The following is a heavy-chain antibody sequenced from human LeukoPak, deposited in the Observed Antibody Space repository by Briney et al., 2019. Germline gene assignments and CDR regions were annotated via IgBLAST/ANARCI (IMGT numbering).Heavy chain of an antibody. V-gene: IGHV3-30*18. Sequence: PGGSLRLSCAASGFTFSSYGMHWVRQAPGKGLEWVAVVSYDGSNTYYADSVKGRFTISRDNSKNTLYLQMNSLRAEDTAVYYCAKDREVRGVIFYYYYYYMDVWGKGTTVTVSS. J-gene: IGHJ6*03. CDR2: VSYDGSNT. D-gene: IGHD3-10*01. CDR1: GFTFSSYG. CDR3: AKDREVRGVIFYYYYYYMDV.